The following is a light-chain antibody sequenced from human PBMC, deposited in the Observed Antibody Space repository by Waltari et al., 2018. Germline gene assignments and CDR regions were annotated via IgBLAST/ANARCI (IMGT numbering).Light chain of an antibody. CDR2: GKD. V-gene: IGLV3-19*01. Sequence: SSELTQDPAVAVALGQTIRFTCQGNRLRTSYCSWYQLKPGRAPVLVIFGKDKRPSGIPDRISGYSSGTTSTLTITGAQAEDEADYYCSSRNGRANEVVFAGGTKVTVL. CDR3: SSRNGRANEVV. CDR1: RLRTSY. J-gene: IGLJ3*02.